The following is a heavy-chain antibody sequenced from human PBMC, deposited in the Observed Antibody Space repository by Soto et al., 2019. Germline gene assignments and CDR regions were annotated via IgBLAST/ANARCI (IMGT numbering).Heavy chain of an antibody. J-gene: IGHJ4*01. V-gene: IGHV4-39*01. CDR3: GRTILAFPDPFAY. CDR2: LYSSGKT. D-gene: IGHD2-15*01. CDR1: GGSVRSSGYY. Sequence: ETLSLTCTVSGGSVRSSGYYWAWIRQPPGKGLEWIGSLYSSGKTYRNPSLKSRVTMSDDTSKSQLSLRLSSVTAADTAVYYCGRTILAFPDPFAYCGHGTLVTAS.